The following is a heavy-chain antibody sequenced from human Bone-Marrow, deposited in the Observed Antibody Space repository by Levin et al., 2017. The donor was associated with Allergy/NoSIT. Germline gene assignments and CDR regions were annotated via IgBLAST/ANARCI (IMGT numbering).Heavy chain of an antibody. CDR1: GFTFGSYG. Sequence: GGSLRLSCATSGFTFGSYGMHWVRQAPGKGLEWVAVVWYDGSNDKYAESVKGRFTISRDNPKSTLYLQISSLRAEDTAIYYCARDRYRGNNDLDYWGQGTPVTVS. CDR2: VWYDGSND. D-gene: IGHD1-26*01. CDR3: ARDRYRGNNDLDY. V-gene: IGHV3-33*01. J-gene: IGHJ4*02.